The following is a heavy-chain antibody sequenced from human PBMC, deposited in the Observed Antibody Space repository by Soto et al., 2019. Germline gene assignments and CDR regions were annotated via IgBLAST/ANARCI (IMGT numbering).Heavy chain of an antibody. CDR1: GDSISSPTW. J-gene: IGHJ6*02. Sequence: PSETLSLTCAVSGDSISSPTWWTWVRQPPGRGLEWIGEMYHSGSTYYNPSLKSRVTISVDTSKNQFSLKLSSVTAADTAVYYCASFLEWDSPNYYYYYGMDVWGQGTTVTVS. CDR2: MYHSGST. V-gene: IGHV4-4*02. CDR3: ASFLEWDSPNYYYYYGMDV. D-gene: IGHD3-3*01.